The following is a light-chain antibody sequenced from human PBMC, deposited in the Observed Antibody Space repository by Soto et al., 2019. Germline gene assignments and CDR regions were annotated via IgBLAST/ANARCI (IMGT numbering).Light chain of an antibody. CDR2: DAS. V-gene: IGKV1-5*01. CDR3: QQYNNWPRT. Sequence: DTQLTQSPSTLSPSLRDRDTITCRASANIRSRLAWFQQKPGKAPRLLIYDASSWESGVPQRFSGSGSGTEFTLTINRLESEDFAVYYCQQYNNWPRTFGQGTKVDIK. CDR1: ANIRSR. J-gene: IGKJ1*01.